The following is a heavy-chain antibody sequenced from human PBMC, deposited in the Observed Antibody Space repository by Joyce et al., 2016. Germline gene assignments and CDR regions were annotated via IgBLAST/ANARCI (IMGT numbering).Heavy chain of an antibody. CDR1: GDPISSSTYY. D-gene: IGHD2-2*01. CDR3: ARVSFAGYDYKGMDV. J-gene: IGHJ6*02. V-gene: IGHV4-39*07. Sequence: QLQLQESGPGLVKASETLSLTCTVSGDPISSSTYYWGWIRQPPGKGLEDIGSFYNIGSTFSNPCVKRRVFISVDTSKNQFSLKVNSVTAADTAVYYCARVSFAGYDYKGMDVWGRGTTVTVSS. CDR2: FYNIGST.